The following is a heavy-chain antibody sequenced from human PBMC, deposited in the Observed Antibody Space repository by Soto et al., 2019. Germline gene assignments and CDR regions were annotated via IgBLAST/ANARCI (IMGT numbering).Heavy chain of an antibody. J-gene: IGHJ6*02. V-gene: IGHV5-51*01. Sequence: GESLKISCKGSGYSFTSYWIGWVRQMPGKGLEWMGIIYPGDSDTRYSPSFQGQVTISADKSISTAYLQWSSLKASDTAMYYCARTYYYDSSGYYADYYYYYGMDVWGQGTTVTVSS. CDR2: IYPGDSDT. D-gene: IGHD3-22*01. CDR1: GYSFTSYW. CDR3: ARTYYYDSSGYYADYYYYYGMDV.